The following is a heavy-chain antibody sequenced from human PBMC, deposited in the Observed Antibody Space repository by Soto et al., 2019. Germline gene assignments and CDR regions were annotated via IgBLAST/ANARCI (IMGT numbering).Heavy chain of an antibody. D-gene: IGHD6-19*01. CDR1: GYTFTDYY. CDR3: SRASALAGVSSNSLPNDY. J-gene: IGHJ4*02. V-gene: IGHV1-2*02. Sequence: ASVKVSCKASGYTFTDYYMHWVRQAPGQGLEWMGWINPTSGGTSYAQNFQGRVTMTRATSISTAYMELSRLSSDDTAVYYCSRASALAGVSSNSLPNDYWGQGTLGTVS. CDR2: INPTSGGT.